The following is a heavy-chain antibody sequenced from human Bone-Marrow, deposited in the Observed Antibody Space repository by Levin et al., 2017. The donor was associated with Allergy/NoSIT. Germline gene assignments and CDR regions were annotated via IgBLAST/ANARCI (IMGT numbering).Heavy chain of an antibody. D-gene: IGHD2-8*02. CDR2: ITGSGGST. Sequence: QPGGSLRLSCAVSGFTFSDYAMAWVRQTPGKGLEWVSSITGSGGSTFYADSVKGRFTISRDNSNNTLYLHLRSLRADDTGVYYCAKDYVVVYTRWGHWGQGTLVTVSS. J-gene: IGHJ4*02. CDR3: AKDYVVVYTRWGH. CDR1: GFTFSDYA. V-gene: IGHV3-23*01.